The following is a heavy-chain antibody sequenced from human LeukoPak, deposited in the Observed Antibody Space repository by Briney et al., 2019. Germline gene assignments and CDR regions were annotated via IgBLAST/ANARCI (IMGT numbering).Heavy chain of an antibody. CDR3: ARGRTIFGVVTIPDAFDI. CDR1: GGTFSSYA. V-gene: IGHV1-69*13. D-gene: IGHD3-3*01. J-gene: IGHJ3*02. CDR2: IIPIFGTA. Sequence: SVKVSCKASGGTFSSYAISWVRRAPGQGLEWMGGIIPIFGTANYAQKFQGRVTITADESTSTAYMELSSLRSEDTAVYYCARGRTIFGVVTIPDAFDIWGQGTMVTVSS.